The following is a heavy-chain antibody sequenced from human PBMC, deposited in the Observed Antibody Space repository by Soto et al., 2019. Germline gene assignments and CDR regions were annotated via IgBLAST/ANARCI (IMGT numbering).Heavy chain of an antibody. CDR3: ARVRSKDWSGWYVADY. J-gene: IGHJ4*02. V-gene: IGHV1-18*01. CDR1: GYTFTSYA. D-gene: IGHD6-19*01. CDR2: ISAYNGNT. Sequence: ASVKVSCKASGYTFTSYAISWVRQAPGQGLEWMGWISAYNGNTNYAQKLQGRVTMTTDTSTSTAYMELRSLRPDDTAVYYCARVRSKDWSGWYVADYWGQGTLVTVSS.